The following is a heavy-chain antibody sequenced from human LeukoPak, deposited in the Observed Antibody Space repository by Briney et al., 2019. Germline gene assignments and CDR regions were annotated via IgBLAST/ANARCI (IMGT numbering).Heavy chain of an antibody. CDR3: ARRGGHSWDVGNWFDP. Sequence: PSETLSLTCSVSGESIRSTTFWGWIRQSPGIGLEWIASTSHAGISYYNPSLSSRVTVSADSSKNQFSLRLSSVTAADTAVYYCARRGGHSWDVGNWFDPWGQGTPVTVSS. D-gene: IGHD6-13*01. CDR1: GESIRSTTF. J-gene: IGHJ5*02. V-gene: IGHV4-39*01. CDR2: TSHAGIS.